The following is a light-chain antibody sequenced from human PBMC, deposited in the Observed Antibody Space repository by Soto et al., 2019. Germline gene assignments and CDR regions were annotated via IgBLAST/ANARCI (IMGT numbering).Light chain of an antibody. CDR2: EVS. Sequence: QSALTQPPSASGSPGQSVTISCTGTSSDVGGYNYVSWYQQRPGKAPKLMIYEVSKRPSGVPDRFSGSKSGNTASLTVSGLQAEDEADYYCSSYAGSNTCYVFGTGTKVTLL. CDR3: SSYAGSNTCYV. V-gene: IGLV2-8*01. CDR1: SSDVGGYNY. J-gene: IGLJ1*01.